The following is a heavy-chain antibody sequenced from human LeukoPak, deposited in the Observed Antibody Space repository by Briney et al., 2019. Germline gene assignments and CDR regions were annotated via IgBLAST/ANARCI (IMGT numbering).Heavy chain of an antibody. CDR2: ISISSTTI. CDR1: GFALSNYI. CDR3: AKSGTAMVYYYYYYYMDV. Sequence: GGSLRLSCEASGFALSNYIMNWVRQAPGKGLEWISYISISSTTIYYRDSVKGRFTISRDNAKNSLYLQMNSLRAEDTAVYYCAKSGTAMVYYYYYYYMDVWGKGTTVTVSS. V-gene: IGHV3-48*04. D-gene: IGHD5-18*01. J-gene: IGHJ6*03.